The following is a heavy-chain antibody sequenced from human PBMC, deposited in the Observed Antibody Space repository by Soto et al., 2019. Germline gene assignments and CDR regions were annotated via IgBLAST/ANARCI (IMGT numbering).Heavy chain of an antibody. CDR1: GDSVSSNSAA. V-gene: IGHV6-1*01. J-gene: IGHJ6*02. CDR3: AREVTIFGGPYYYYGMDV. CDR2: TYYRSKWYN. D-gene: IGHD3-3*01. Sequence: RSQTLSLTCAISGDSVSSNSAAWNWIRQSPSRGLEWLGRTYYRSKWYNDYAVSVKSRITINPDTSKNQFSLQLNSVTPEDTAVYYCAREVTIFGGPYYYYGMDVWGQGTTVTVSS.